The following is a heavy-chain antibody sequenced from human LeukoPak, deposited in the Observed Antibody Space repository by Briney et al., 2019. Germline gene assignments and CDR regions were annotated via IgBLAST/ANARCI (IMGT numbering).Heavy chain of an antibody. Sequence: ASVKVSCKASGYTFTSYAMHWVRQAPGQRLEWMGWINAGNGNTKYSQKFQGRVTITRDTSASTAYMELSSLRSEDTAVYYCARVPSSGWDGDFQHWGQGTLVTVSS. J-gene: IGHJ1*01. CDR1: GYTFTSYA. V-gene: IGHV1-3*01. CDR2: INAGNGNT. CDR3: ARVPSSGWDGDFQH. D-gene: IGHD6-19*01.